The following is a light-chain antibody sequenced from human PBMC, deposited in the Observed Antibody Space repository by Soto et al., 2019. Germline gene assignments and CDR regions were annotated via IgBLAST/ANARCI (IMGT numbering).Light chain of an antibody. Sequence: QSVLTQPPSASGTPGQRVSISCSGSSSNIGSNPVNWYQQVPGTAPKLLIYGTYQRPSGVPDRFSGSKSGTSASLAISGLGSEDEADYYCAAWDDSLNSYVIFGGGTQLTVL. CDR3: AAWDDSLNSYVI. J-gene: IGLJ2*01. V-gene: IGLV1-44*01. CDR2: GTY. CDR1: SSNIGSNP.